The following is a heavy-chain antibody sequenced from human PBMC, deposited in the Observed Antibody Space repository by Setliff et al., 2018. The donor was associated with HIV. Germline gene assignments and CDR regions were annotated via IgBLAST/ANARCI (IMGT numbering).Heavy chain of an antibody. J-gene: IGHJ3*02. V-gene: IGHV4-39*01. CDR3: ARGETYDFWSGYGNAFDI. Sequence: LSLTCAVSGGSVDSRDYYWGWIRQPPGKGLERIGNILYGGTTYYTPSLKSRVSISVDTSRNQFSLRLNSVTATDTAVYYCARGETYDFWSGYGNAFDIWGQGTMVTVSS. CDR2: ILYGGTT. CDR1: GGSVDSRDYY. D-gene: IGHD3-3*01.